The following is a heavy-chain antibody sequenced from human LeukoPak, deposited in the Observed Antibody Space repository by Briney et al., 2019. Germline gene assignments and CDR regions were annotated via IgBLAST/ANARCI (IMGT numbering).Heavy chain of an antibody. CDR3: ARGRSYYYDSSGQSD. J-gene: IGHJ4*02. V-gene: IGHV1-2*02. CDR1: GYTFTGYY. CDR2: INPNSGGT. D-gene: IGHD3-22*01. Sequence: ASVNVSCKASGYTFTGYYMHWVRQAPGQGLEWMGWINPNSGGTNYAQKFQGRVTMTRDTSISTAYMELSRLRSDDTAVYYCARGRSYYYDSSGQSDWGQGTLVTVSS.